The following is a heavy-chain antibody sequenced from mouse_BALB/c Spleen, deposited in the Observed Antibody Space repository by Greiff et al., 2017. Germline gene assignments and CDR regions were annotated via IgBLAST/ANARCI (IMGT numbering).Heavy chain of an antibody. J-gene: IGHJ2*01. CDR1: GFTFSSYG. CDR3: AGLEYGNYDFDY. D-gene: IGHD2-10*02. Sequence: EVQLQQSGGGLVQPGGSLKLSCAASGFTFSSYGMSWVRQTPDKRLELVATINSNGGSTYYPDSVKGRFTISRDNAKNTLYLQMSSLKSEDTAMYYCAGLEYGNYDFDYWGQGTTLTVSS. CDR2: INSNGGST. V-gene: IGHV5-6-3*01.